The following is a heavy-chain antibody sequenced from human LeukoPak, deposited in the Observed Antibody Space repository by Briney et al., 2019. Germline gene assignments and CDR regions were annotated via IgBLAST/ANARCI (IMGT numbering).Heavy chain of an antibody. V-gene: IGHV3-48*02. D-gene: IGHD2-2*01. Sequence: GGSLRLSCAASGFTFSDYNMNWVRQAPGKGLEWVSFISTSGSNIGYADSVRGRFTISRDNGKNSLYVQMNSLRDEDTAVYYCARDRLGYCSSTSCYDYYGMDVWGQGTTVTVSS. J-gene: IGHJ6*02. CDR1: GFTFSDYN. CDR3: ARDRLGYCSSTSCYDYYGMDV. CDR2: ISTSGSNI.